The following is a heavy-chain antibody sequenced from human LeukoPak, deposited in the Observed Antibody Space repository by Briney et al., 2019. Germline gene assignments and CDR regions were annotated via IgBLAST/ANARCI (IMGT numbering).Heavy chain of an antibody. CDR1: GHTFTGYY. Sequence: ASVKVSCKASGHTFTGYYMHWVRQAPGQGLEWIGWINPNSGRTNYAQKFQGRVTMTRDTSVNTAYMELSSLRSEDTAVYYCAKAYHCSGDSCLYYFDHWGLGTLVTVSS. CDR3: AKAYHCSGDSCLYYFDH. J-gene: IGHJ4*02. CDR2: INPNSGRT. V-gene: IGHV1-2*02. D-gene: IGHD2-15*01.